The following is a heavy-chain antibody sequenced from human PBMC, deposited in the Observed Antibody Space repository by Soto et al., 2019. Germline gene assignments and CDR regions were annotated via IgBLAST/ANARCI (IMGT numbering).Heavy chain of an antibody. D-gene: IGHD1-26*01. J-gene: IGHJ4*02. Sequence: ASVKVSCKASGYTFTTYGIAWVRQAPGQGLEWLGWISAYNGNTNYAQKFQGRVTMTTETSTNTAYMEVRSLRSDDTAAYHCARDKGSKAWYYFFDFWGQGTLVTVSS. CDR2: ISAYNGNT. CDR3: ARDKGSKAWYYFFDF. V-gene: IGHV1-18*01. CDR1: GYTFTTYG.